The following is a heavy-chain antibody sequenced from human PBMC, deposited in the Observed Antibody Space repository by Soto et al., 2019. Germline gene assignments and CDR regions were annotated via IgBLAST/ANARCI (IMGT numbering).Heavy chain of an antibody. CDR1: GGTFGSYA. CDR3: ARYPTDYYYYGMDV. J-gene: IGHJ6*02. CDR2: IIPIFGTA. Sequence: QVQLVQSGAEVKKPGSSVKVSCKASGGTFGSYAISWVRQAPGQGLEWMGGIIPIFGTADYAQKFQGRVTITADESTSIAYMELSSLRSEDTAVSYCARYPTDYYYYGMDVWGQGTTVTVSS. V-gene: IGHV1-69*12.